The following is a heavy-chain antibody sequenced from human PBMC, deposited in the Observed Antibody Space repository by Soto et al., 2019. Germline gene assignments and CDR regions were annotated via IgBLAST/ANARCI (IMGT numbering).Heavy chain of an antibody. J-gene: IGHJ6*02. CDR1: VDTFTSYY. Sequence: ASVTVSCKASVDTFTSYYMHWVRQAPGQGLEWMGIINPSGGSTSYAQKFQGRVTMTRDTSTSTVYMELSSLRSEDTAVYYCARAGDYVWGSYRYYYYYGMDVWGQGTTVTVSS. V-gene: IGHV1-46*01. CDR3: ARAGDYVWGSYRYYYYYGMDV. CDR2: INPSGGST. D-gene: IGHD3-16*02.